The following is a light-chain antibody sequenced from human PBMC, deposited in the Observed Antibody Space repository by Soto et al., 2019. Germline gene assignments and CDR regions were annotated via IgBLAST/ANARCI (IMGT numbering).Light chain of an antibody. CDR3: QQYGSSRT. J-gene: IGKJ1*01. Sequence: EIVLTQSPGTLSLSPGERATLSCRASQSISINYLAWYQQKPGQAPRLLIYGASSRATGIPDRFSGSGSGTDFTLTISRLEPEDFPVYYCQQYGSSRTFGQGTKVEIK. CDR1: QSISINY. CDR2: GAS. V-gene: IGKV3-20*01.